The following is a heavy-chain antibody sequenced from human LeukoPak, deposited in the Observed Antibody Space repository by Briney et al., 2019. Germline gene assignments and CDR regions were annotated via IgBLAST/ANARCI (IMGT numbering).Heavy chain of an antibody. V-gene: IGHV3-33*01. J-gene: IGHJ3*02. CDR1: GFTFSSYG. Sequence: GGSLRLSCAASGFTFSSYGMHWVRQAPGKGLEGGAVIWYDGSNKYYADSVKGRFTISRDNAKNSLYLQMNSLRAEDTTLYYCARARDYDFWSGSYDIWGQGTMVTVSS. CDR3: ARARDYDFWSGSYDI. D-gene: IGHD3-3*01. CDR2: IWYDGSNK.